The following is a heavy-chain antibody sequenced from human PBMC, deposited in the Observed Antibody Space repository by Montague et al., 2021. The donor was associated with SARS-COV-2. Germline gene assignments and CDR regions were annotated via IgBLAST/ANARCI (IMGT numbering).Heavy chain of an antibody. CDR3: ARGYDYVWGSYRYLHWFDP. CDR1: GGSFSGYY. J-gene: IGHJ5*02. Sequence: SETLSLTCAVYGGSFSGYYWSWIRQPPGKGLEWIGEINNSGSTNYNPSLKSRVTISVDTSKNQFSLKLSSVTAADTAVYYCARGYDYVWGSYRYLHWFDPWGQGTLVTVSS. CDR2: INNSGST. D-gene: IGHD3-16*02. V-gene: IGHV4-34*01.